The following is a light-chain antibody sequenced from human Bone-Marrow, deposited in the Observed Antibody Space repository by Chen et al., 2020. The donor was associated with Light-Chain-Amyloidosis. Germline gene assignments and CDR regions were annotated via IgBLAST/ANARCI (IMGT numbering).Light chain of an antibody. J-gene: IGKJ4*01. V-gene: IGKV3-15*01. CDR3: QQRNNWPLT. CDR1: QNINNN. CDR2: GAS. Sequence: EIVMTQSPATLSVSPGESATLSCRASQNINNNFAWYQPQPGQAPRLLMHGASTRATGIPARFSGSGSGTEFTLTISSLQPEDFAVYYCQQRNNWPLTFGGGTKVEI.